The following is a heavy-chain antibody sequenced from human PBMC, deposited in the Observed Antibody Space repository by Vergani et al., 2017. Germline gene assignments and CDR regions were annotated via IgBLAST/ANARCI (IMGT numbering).Heavy chain of an antibody. Sequence: EVQLLESGGGLVQPGGSLRLSCAASGFPFSSYALSWVPQAPGKGREWVSAISGRGGSTYYADSVKGRFSISRDNSKNTLYLQMNSLRAEDTAVYYCAKAPGLRGILGPPELGYWGRGALVAVAS. D-gene: IGHD3-16*01. V-gene: IGHV3-23*01. CDR2: ISGRGGST. CDR3: AKAPGLRGILGPPELGY. J-gene: IGHJ4*02. CDR1: GFPFSSYA.